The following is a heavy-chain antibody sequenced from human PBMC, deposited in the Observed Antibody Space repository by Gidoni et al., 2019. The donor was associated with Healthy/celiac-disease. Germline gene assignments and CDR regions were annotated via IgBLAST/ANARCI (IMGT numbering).Heavy chain of an antibody. CDR1: GYTFTGYY. CDR2: INPNRGGT. D-gene: IGHD3-16*01. J-gene: IGHJ6*02. CDR3: AGVGDFGEVPGGGTCYYGMDV. V-gene: IGHV1-2*02. Sequence: QVQLVQSGAEVKKPGASVKVSCKASGYTFTGYYMHWVRQAPGQGLEWMGWINPNRGGTNYAQKFQGRVTMTRDTSISTAYMGLSRLRSDDTAVYYCAGVGDFGEVPGGGTCYYGMDVWGQGTTVTVSS.